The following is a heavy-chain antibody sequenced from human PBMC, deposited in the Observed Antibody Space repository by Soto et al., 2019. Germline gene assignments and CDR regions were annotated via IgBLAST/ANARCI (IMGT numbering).Heavy chain of an antibody. CDR2: ISGSGCST. D-gene: IGHD3-3*01. CDR3: ARWSYLDC. J-gene: IGHJ4*02. V-gene: IGHV3-23*01. CDR1: GFTFSSYA. Sequence: PGGSLPLCCAASGFTFSSYAMSWVRQAPGEGLEWVSAISGSGCSTYYADSVKGRFTISREHSQNTLYLQRNSLRADDTAIYYCARWSYLDCGGQATRVTGSS.